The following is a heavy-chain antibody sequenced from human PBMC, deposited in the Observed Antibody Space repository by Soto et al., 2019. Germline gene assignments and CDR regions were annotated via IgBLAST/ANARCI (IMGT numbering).Heavy chain of an antibody. D-gene: IGHD5-12*01. Sequence: SETLSLTCTVSGGSISSYYWSWIRQPPGKGLEWIGYIYYSGSTNYNPSLKSRVTISVDTSKNQFSLQLNSVTPEDTAVYYCARVPNPFRLKIGYEDAFDFWGQGTMVTVSS. J-gene: IGHJ3*01. V-gene: IGHV4-59*12. CDR3: ARVPNPFRLKIGYEDAFDF. CDR2: IYYSGST. CDR1: GGSISSYY.